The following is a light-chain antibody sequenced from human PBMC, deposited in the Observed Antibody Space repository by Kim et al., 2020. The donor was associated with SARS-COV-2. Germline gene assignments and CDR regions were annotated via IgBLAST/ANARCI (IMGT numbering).Light chain of an antibody. Sequence: CTLPGEINVGSRNVYWFRQRPGSPPRYLLYYFSDSDKGQGSGVPSRFSGSKDASANTGILLISGLQSEDEADYYCMIWPRNAVLFGGGTQLTVL. J-gene: IGLJ2*01. V-gene: IGLV5-37*01. CDR2: YFSDSDK. CDR1: GEINVGSRN. CDR3: MIWPRNAVL.